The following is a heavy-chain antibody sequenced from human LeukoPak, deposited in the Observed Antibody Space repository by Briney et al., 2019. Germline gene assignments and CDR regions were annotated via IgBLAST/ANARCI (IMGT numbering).Heavy chain of an antibody. CDR1: GFTFSSYW. CDR3: ARSDHYHDNSGFDV. J-gene: IGHJ4*02. Sequence: QPGGSLRLSCAASGFTFSSYWMHWVRQAPGKGLVWVSRIDSFSSSNNYADSVRGRFTISRDNAKNTLYLQMSSLRADDTAVYYCARSDHYHDNSGFDVWGQGTLVTVSS. V-gene: IGHV3-74*01. CDR2: IDSFSSSN. D-gene: IGHD3-22*01.